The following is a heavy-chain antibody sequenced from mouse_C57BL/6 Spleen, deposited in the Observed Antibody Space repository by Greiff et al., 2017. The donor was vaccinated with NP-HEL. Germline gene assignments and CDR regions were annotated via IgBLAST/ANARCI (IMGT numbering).Heavy chain of an antibody. CDR3: ARGDDYPFAY. CDR2: IDPSDSYT. D-gene: IGHD2-4*01. CDR1: GYTFTSYW. Sequence: VQLQQSGAELVMPGASVKLSCKASGYTFTSYWIHWVKQRPGQGLEWIGEIDPSDSYTNYNQKFKGKSTLTVDKSSSTAYMQLSSLTSEDSAVYYCARGDDYPFAYWGQGTLVTVSA. J-gene: IGHJ3*01. V-gene: IGHV1-69*01.